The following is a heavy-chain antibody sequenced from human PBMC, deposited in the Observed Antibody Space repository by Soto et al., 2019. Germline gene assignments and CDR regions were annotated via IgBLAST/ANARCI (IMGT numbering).Heavy chain of an antibody. CDR3: ASCSGWYGQSYFVC. CDR2: IYSDGRT. J-gene: IGHJ4*02. D-gene: IGHD6-13*01. Sequence: DVQLVETGGGLIQPGGSLRLSCAASGFIVSSSYMSWVRQAPGKGLEWVSVIYSDGRTYYADSVKGRFTISRDHSKTTLYLQMNSLSAEDPAVYYCASCSGWYGQSYFVCWGQGTVVTVSS. V-gene: IGHV3-53*02. CDR1: GFIVSSSY.